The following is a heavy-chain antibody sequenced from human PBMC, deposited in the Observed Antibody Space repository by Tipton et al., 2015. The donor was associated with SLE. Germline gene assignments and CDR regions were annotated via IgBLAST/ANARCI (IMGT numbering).Heavy chain of an antibody. D-gene: IGHD3-10*01. Sequence: TLSLTCAVYGGSFSGYYWGWVRQPPGQGLEWIGTIYQTGSTYYNPSLKSRVTISLDMSKNQFSLKLSSVTAADTAVYYCARASWDYRGSGSFSDYWGQGTLVTVSA. CDR2: IYQTGST. V-gene: IGHV4-38-2*01. J-gene: IGHJ4*02. CDR3: ARASWDYRGSGSFSDY. CDR1: GGSFSGYY.